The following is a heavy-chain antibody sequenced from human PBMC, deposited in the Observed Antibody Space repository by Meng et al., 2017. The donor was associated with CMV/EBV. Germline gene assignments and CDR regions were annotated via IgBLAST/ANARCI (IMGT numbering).Heavy chain of an antibody. CDR1: GYTFTSYD. CDR3: ARGLGYCSSTSCYGRFDP. Sequence: ASVKVSCKASGYTFTSYDINWVRQATGQGLEWMGWMNPNSGNTGYARKFQGRVTITRNTSISTAYMELSSLRSEDTAVYYCARGLGYCSSTSCYGRFDPWGQGTLVTVSS. V-gene: IGHV1-8*03. CDR2: MNPNSGNT. J-gene: IGHJ5*02. D-gene: IGHD2-2*01.